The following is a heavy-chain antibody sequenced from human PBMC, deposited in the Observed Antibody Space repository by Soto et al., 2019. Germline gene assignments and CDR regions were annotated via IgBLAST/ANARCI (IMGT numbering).Heavy chain of an antibody. CDR2: INAGSGNT. CDR1: GYTFTTYP. CDR3: AAPSPLCVGDFGGCEFQH. D-gene: IGHD2-21*02. V-gene: IGHV1-3*01. Sequence: QVQLVQSGAEVKKPGASVKVSCKASGYTFTTYPIHWVRQAPGQRLEWMGWINAGSGNTKYSQKFQGRVTLSRDTSASTAYMEVSSLRSEDTAVYYCAAPSPLCVGDFGGCEFQHWGQGTLVTVSS. J-gene: IGHJ1*01.